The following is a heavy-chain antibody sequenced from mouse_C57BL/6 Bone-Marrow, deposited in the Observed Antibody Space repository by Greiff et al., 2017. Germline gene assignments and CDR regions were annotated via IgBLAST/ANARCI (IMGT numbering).Heavy chain of an antibody. CDR1: GYTFTDYE. J-gene: IGHJ3*01. CDR3: TGYYGTWFAY. D-gene: IGHD1-2*01. Sequence: VQLQESGAELVRPGASVTLSCKASGYTFTDYEMHWVKQTPVLGLEWIGAIDPETGGTAYNQKFKGKAILTADKSSSTAYMELRSLTSEDSAVYYCTGYYGTWFAYWGQGTLVTVSA. CDR2: IDPETGGT. V-gene: IGHV1-15*01.